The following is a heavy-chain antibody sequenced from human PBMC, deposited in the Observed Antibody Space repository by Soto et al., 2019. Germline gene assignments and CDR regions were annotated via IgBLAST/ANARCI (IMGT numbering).Heavy chain of an antibody. V-gene: IGHV3-72*01. CDR1: GFTFSDHY. CDR3: ARVRSSDYYFDY. J-gene: IGHJ4*02. D-gene: IGHD3-10*01. CDR2: TRNKANSYTT. Sequence: EVQLVESGGGLVQPGGSLRLSCAASGFTFSDHYMDWVRQAPGKGLEWVGRTRNKANSYTTEYAASVQGRFTISRDDSKNSLYLQMNSLKTEDTAVYYCARVRSSDYYFDYWGQGTLVTVSS.